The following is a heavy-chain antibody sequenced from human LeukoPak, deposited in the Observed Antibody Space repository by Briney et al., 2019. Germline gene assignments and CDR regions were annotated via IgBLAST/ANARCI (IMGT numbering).Heavy chain of an antibody. Sequence: GGSLRLSCAASGFTFSSYAMSWVRQAPGKGLEWVPAISGSGGSTYYADSVKGRFTISRDNSKNTLYLQMNSLRAEDTAVYYCAKYRYYYDSSGYNPFDYWGQGTLVTVSS. CDR3: AKYRYYYDSSGYNPFDY. J-gene: IGHJ4*02. V-gene: IGHV3-23*01. CDR1: GFTFSSYA. CDR2: ISGSGGST. D-gene: IGHD3-22*01.